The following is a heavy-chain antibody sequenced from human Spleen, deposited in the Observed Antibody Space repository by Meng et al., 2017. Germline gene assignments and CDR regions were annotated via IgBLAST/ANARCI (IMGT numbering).Heavy chain of an antibody. J-gene: IGHJ3*02. Sequence: ASVKVSCKASGYTFTSYGISWVRQAPGQGLEWMGWINPNSGGTNYAQKFQGRVTMTRDTSISTAYMELSRLRSDDTAVYYCARPCSSGLDAFDIWGQGTLVTVSS. V-gene: IGHV1-2*02. CDR2: INPNSGGT. CDR3: ARPCSSGLDAFDI. CDR1: GYTFTSYG. D-gene: IGHD6-19*01.